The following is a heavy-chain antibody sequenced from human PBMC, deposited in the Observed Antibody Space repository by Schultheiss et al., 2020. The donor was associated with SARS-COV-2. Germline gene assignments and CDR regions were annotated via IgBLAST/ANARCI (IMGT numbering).Heavy chain of an antibody. CDR3: ARATTASTTFAD. CDR1: GFTFSSYG. D-gene: IGHD4-17*01. CDR2: IWYDGSNK. J-gene: IGHJ4*02. Sequence: GGSLRLSCAASGFTFSSYGMHWVRQAPGKGLEWVAVIWYDGSNKYYADSVKGRFTISRDNSKNTLYLQMNRLRVEDTAVYYCARATTASTTFADWGQGILVTVSS. V-gene: IGHV3-33*08.